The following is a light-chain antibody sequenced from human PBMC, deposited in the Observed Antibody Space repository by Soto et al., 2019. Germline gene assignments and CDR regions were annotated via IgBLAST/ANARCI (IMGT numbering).Light chain of an antibody. Sequence: EIVLTQSPATLSLSPGERATLSCRASQSISSHLVWYQQKPGQAPRLLMYDASNRATGIPARFSGSGSGTDFTLTISSLEPEDFAVYYWQQRPNWPLTVGGGTKVEI. CDR1: QSISSH. V-gene: IGKV3-11*01. CDR3: QQRPNWPLT. CDR2: DAS. J-gene: IGKJ4*01.